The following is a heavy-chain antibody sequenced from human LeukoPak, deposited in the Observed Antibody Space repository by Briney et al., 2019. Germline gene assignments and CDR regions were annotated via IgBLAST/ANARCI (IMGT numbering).Heavy chain of an antibody. CDR2: LYYSGST. CDR3: ARAPDY. J-gene: IGHJ4*02. CDR1: GGSVSSGSYY. Sequence: SETLSLTCTVSGGSVSSGSYYWSWIRQPPGKGLEWIGYLYYSGSTNYNPSLKSRVTISVDTSKNPFSLRLSSVTAADTAVYYCARAPDYWGQGTLVTVSS. V-gene: IGHV4-61*01.